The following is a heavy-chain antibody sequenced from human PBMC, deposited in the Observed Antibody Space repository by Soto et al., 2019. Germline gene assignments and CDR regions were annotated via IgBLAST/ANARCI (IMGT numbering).Heavy chain of an antibody. V-gene: IGHV3-23*01. CDR1: GFTFSSYA. CDR2: IRGSCGST. CDR3: ARAVGRVVVVVAATGAFDI. J-gene: IGHJ3*02. D-gene: IGHD2-15*01. Sequence: EVQLLESGGGLVQPGGSLRLSCAASGFTFSSYAMSWVRQAPGKGLEWVSAIRGSCGSTYYADSVKGRFTIGRDNAKNTLYMQMSSQRAEDTAVYYGARAVGRVVVVVAATGAFDIWGQGTMVTVSS.